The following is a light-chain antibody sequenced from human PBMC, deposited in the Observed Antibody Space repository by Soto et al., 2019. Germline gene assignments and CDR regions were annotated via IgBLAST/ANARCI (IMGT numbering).Light chain of an antibody. V-gene: IGKV3-15*01. CDR3: QQYDNWPWT. J-gene: IGKJ1*01. CDR1: QSISGT. CDR2: GAS. Sequence: GVTQSAATLSVSPGGRATLSCRASQSISGTLAWYQQKPGQAPRPLIYGASTRAAGFPARFSGSGSGTDFTLTISSLQSEDCAVYYCQQYDNWPWTFGQGTKVDIK.